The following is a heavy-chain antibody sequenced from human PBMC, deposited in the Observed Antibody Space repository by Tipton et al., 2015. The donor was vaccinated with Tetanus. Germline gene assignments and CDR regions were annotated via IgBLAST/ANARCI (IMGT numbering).Heavy chain of an antibody. CDR3: ARATEHDIMTGYDN. CDR1: GESISRSY. Sequence: TLSLTCSVSGESISRSYWSWIRLSPGKGLEWIGYIFYAGSTNSNPSLKSRVTISVDKAKNQFSLKLTSVTAADTAVYYCARATEHDIMTGYDNWGPGTQVTVSS. CDR2: IFYAGST. J-gene: IGHJ4*02. V-gene: IGHV4-59*01. D-gene: IGHD3-9*01.